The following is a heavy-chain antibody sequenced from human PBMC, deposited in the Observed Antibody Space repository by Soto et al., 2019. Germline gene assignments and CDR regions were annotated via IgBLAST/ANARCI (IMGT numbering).Heavy chain of an antibody. CDR1: GGSISSYY. CDR2: IYYSGST. V-gene: IGHV4-59*08. J-gene: IGHJ1*01. Sequence: QVQLQESGPGLVKPSETLSLTCTVSGGSISSYYWSWIRQPPGKGLEWIGYIYYSGSTNYNPSLKSRVSISVDTSKNQYSLMLSSVTAADTAVYYCARLYCSGGSCYSLTYFHHWCQGTLVTVSS. CDR3: ARLYCSGGSCYSLTYFHH. D-gene: IGHD2-15*01.